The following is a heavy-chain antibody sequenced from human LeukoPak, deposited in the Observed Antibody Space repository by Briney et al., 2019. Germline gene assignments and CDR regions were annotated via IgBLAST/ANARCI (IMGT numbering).Heavy chain of an antibody. Sequence: GGSLRLSCAASGFTFSSYWMSWVRQVPGKGLEWVANIKQDGSEKYYVDSVKGRFTISRDNAKNSLYLQMNSLRAEDTAVYYCARDLDSSGYYFSYYYYYGMDVWGQGTTVTVSS. D-gene: IGHD3-22*01. CDR1: GFTFSSYW. J-gene: IGHJ6*02. CDR3: ARDLDSSGYYFSYYYYYGMDV. V-gene: IGHV3-7*01. CDR2: IKQDGSEK.